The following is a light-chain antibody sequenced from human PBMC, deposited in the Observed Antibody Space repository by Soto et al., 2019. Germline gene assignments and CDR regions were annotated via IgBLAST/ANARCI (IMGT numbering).Light chain of an antibody. V-gene: IGKV3-20*01. CDR1: QSVSSF. CDR2: GAS. J-gene: IGKJ1*01. Sequence: EIELTQSPATLSLSPGERATLSCRASQSVSSFLVWYQQKPGQAPRLLICGASNRATGIPDRFSGSGSGTDFTLTISRLEPEDFAVYYCQQYGSSGTFGQGTKVDIK. CDR3: QQYGSSGT.